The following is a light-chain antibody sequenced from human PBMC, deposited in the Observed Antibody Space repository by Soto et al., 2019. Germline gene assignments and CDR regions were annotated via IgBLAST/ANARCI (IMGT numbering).Light chain of an antibody. CDR1: QGVNSN. V-gene: IGKV3D-15*01. CDR3: QQYNNWPRT. Sequence: EIVMTQSPATLSVSPGERATLSCRASQGVNSNLAWYQQKPGQAPRLLIYAASTGATGIPARFSGSGSGTEFTLTISSPQSEDFAVYYCQQYNNWPRTFGQGTKLEI. J-gene: IGKJ2*01. CDR2: AAS.